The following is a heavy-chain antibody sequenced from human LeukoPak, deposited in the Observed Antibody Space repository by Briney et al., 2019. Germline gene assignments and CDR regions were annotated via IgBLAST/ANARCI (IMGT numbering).Heavy chain of an antibody. J-gene: IGHJ4*02. CDR1: GFTFSSHW. CDR3: ARRGTSSSWAHFDY. Sequence: GGSLRVSCEASGFTFSSHWMTWVRQAPGKGLEWVANIKQDGSEKYYVDSVKGRFTISRDNAKNSLYLQMNSLGTEDTAVYYCARRGTSSSWAHFDYWGQGTLVTVSS. CDR2: IKQDGSEK. D-gene: IGHD6-13*01. V-gene: IGHV3-7*05.